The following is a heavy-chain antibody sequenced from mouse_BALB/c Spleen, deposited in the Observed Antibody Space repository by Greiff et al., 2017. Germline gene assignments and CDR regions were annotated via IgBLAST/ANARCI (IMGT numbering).Heavy chain of an antibody. J-gene: IGHJ3*01. D-gene: IGHD2-4*01. Sequence: QVQLKESGPGLVEPSQSLSISCTVSGFSLTSYGVHWVRQPPGKGLEWLGVIWAGGSTNYNSALMSRLSISKDNSTCQVFLKMNSLQTDDTAMYYCAMIKFAYWGQGTLVTVSA. CDR2: IWAGGST. CDR1: GFSLTSYG. V-gene: IGHV2-9*02. CDR3: AMIKFAY.